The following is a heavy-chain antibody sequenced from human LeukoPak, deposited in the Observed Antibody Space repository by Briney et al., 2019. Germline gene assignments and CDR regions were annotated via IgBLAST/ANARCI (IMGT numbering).Heavy chain of an antibody. CDR3: ARGKYYYDSSGYYYPSHYYYMDV. V-gene: IGHV4-34*01. D-gene: IGHD3-22*01. CDR1: GGSFSGYY. CDR2: INHSGST. J-gene: IGHJ6*03. Sequence: PSETLSLTCAVYGGSFSGYYWSWIRQPPGKGLEWIGEINHSGSTNYNPSLKSRVTISVDTSKNQFSLKLSSVTAADTAVYYCARGKYYYDSSGYYYPSHYYYMDVWGKGTTVTVSS.